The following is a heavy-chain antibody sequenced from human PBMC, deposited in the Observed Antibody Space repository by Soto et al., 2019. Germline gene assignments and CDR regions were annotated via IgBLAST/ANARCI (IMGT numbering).Heavy chain of an antibody. CDR3: AKGPQQLVTEVDY. J-gene: IGHJ4*02. Sequence: WGPRLRSCSAFVFTFISGAMSWFGQAPGKGLEWVSAISGSGGSTYYADSVKGRFTISRDNSKNTLYLQMNSLRAEDTAVYYCAKGPQQLVTEVDYWGQGTLVTVSS. CDR1: VFTFISGA. V-gene: IGHV3-23*01. D-gene: IGHD6-13*01. CDR2: ISGSGGST.